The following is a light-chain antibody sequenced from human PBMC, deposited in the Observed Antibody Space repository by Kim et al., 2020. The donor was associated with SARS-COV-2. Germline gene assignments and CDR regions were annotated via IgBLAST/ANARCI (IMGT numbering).Light chain of an antibody. CDR1: PPVTSTY. J-gene: IGKJ4*01. CDR2: SAS. CDR3: QQYGSSPLT. V-gene: IGKV3-20*01. Sequence: SPGQRATLSCMASPPVTSTYFAWYQQKPGQAPRLLIYSASSRATGIPDRFSCSGSGTDFTLTISRLEPEDFAVYYCQQYGSSPLTFGGGTKVDIK.